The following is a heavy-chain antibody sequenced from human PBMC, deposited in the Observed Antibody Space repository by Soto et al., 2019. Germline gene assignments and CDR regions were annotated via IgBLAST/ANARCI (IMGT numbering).Heavy chain of an antibody. J-gene: IGHJ6*02. D-gene: IGHD2-8*02. CDR3: AATGGNYFGLDV. V-gene: IGHV1-18*01. Sequence: GASVKVSCKSSDNTFTHYGINWVRQAPGQGLEWMGWISGYNGNTKYAQKFQDRVTMTADTSTRTAFMEVRSLTSDDTGVYFCAATGGNYFGLDVWGQGNPGHRLL. CDR1: DNTFTHYG. CDR2: ISGYNGNT.